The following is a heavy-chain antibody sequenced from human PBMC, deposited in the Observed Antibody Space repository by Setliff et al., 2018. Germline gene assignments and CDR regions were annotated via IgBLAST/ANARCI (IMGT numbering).Heavy chain of an antibody. V-gene: IGHV3-15*01. CDR1: GFTFSNAW. Sequence: GGSLRLSCAASGFTFSNAWMSWVRQAPGKGLEWVGRIKSKTDGGTTDYAAPAKGRFTISRDDSKSIAYLQMNSLKTEDTAVYYCTRASSIAVAGSSIWGQGTLVTVSS. D-gene: IGHD6-19*01. J-gene: IGHJ4*02. CDR2: IKSKTDGGTT. CDR3: TRASSIAVAGSSI.